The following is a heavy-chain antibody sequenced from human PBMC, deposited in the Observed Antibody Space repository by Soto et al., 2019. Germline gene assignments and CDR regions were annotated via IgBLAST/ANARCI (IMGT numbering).Heavy chain of an antibody. CDR2: IGANGQGI. CDR1: GFTFNNYA. D-gene: IGHD3-3*01. V-gene: IGHV3-23*01. Sequence: LRLSCAASGFTFNNYAMSCVRQAPGKGLEWVSAIGANGQGIYYADSVKGRFIISRDSAKTSLYLQLNSLRAEDTAVYYCANMYYDYIYVMDVWGQGTTINVCS. J-gene: IGHJ6*02. CDR3: ANMYYDYIYVMDV.